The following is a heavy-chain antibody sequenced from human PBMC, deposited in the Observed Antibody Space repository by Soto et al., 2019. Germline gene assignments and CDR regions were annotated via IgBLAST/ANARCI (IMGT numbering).Heavy chain of an antibody. CDR3: ARHGSRATIVVLDY. CDR1: GGSISSSTYY. V-gene: IGHV4-39*01. J-gene: IGHJ4*02. Sequence: SETLSLTCTVSGGSISSSTYYWAWIRQPPGKGLEWIASIFYTGSTYYNTSLKSRVTTSVDTSKNQFSLKLSSVTTADTAVYYCARHGSRATIVVLDYWGQGTLVTVSS. CDR2: IFYTGST. D-gene: IGHD3-22*01.